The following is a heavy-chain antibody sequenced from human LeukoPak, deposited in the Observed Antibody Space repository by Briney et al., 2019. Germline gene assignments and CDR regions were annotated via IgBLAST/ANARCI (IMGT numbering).Heavy chain of an antibody. J-gene: IGHJ4*02. CDR1: GYTFTSYG. V-gene: IGHV1-18*01. Sequence: ASVKVSCKASGYTFTSYGISWVRQAPGQGLEWMGWISAYNGNTNYAQKLQGRVTMTTDTSTSTAYMELSRLRSDDTAVYYCATSSIAASSDGYFDCWGQGTLVTVSS. CDR3: ATSSIAASSDGYFDC. D-gene: IGHD6-13*01. CDR2: ISAYNGNT.